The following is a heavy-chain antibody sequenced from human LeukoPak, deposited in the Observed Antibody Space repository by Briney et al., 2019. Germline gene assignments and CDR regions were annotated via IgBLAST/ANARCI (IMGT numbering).Heavy chain of an antibody. J-gene: IGHJ4*02. CDR1: GFTFSSYA. CDR3: AKSPTYYDILTGYYSGYYFDY. V-gene: IGHV3-23*01. CDR2: IRGSGGSI. Sequence: PGGSLRLSCAVSGFTFSSYAMRWVRQAPGKGLEWVSAIRGSGGSIYYADSVKGRFTISRDNYKNTLYLQMNSLRAEDTAVYYCAKSPTYYDILTGYYSGYYFDYWGQGTLVTVSS. D-gene: IGHD3-9*01.